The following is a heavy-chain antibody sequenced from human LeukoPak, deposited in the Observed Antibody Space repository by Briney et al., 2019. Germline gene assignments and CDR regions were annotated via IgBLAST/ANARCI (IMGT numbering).Heavy chain of an antibody. CDR2: IKQDGSEK. J-gene: IGHJ4*02. CDR3: RVLRSFEWIYFDY. CDR1: GFTFSSYW. V-gene: IGHV3-7*01. Sequence: QTGGSLRLSCADSGFTFSSYWMSWVRQAPGKGLEWVANIKQDGSEKYYVDSVKGRFTISRDNAKNSLYLQMNSLRAEDTAVYYCRVLRSFEWIYFDYWGQGTLVTVSS. D-gene: IGHD3-3*01.